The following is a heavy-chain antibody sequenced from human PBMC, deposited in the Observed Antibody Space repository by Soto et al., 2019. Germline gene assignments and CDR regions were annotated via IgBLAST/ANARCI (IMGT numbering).Heavy chain of an antibody. D-gene: IGHD1-26*01. CDR1: GGSISSYY. J-gene: IGHJ5*02. CDR2: IYYSGIT. CDR3: ARGATRGFDP. V-gene: IGHV4-59*01. Sequence: LSLPCTVSGGSISSYYWSWIRQPPGKGLEWIGYIYYSGITNYNPSLRGRVTISVDTSKNQFSLKLSSVTAADTAVYHCARGATRGFDPWGQGTLVTVSS.